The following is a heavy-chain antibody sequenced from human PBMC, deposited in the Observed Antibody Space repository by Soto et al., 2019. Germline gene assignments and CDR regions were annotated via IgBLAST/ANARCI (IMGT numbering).Heavy chain of an antibody. CDR2: INAGNGNT. J-gene: IGHJ4*02. Sequence: QVQLVQSGAEVKKPGASVKVSCKASGYTFTSYAMHWVRQAPGQRLEWMGWINAGNGNTKYSQKFQGRVTITRDTSSGTAYMELSSLRSEDTAVYYCAREITMVRGGGYFDYWGKGTLVTVSS. CDR3: AREITMVRGGGYFDY. V-gene: IGHV1-3*01. D-gene: IGHD3-10*01. CDR1: GYTFTSYA.